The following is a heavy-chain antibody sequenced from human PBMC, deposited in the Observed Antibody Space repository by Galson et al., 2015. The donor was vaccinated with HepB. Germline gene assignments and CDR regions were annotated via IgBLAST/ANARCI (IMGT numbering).Heavy chain of an antibody. CDR3: TTEITMIVVVILDYMDV. V-gene: IGHV3-15*07. Sequence: LRLSCAASGFTFSNAWMNWVRQAPGKGLEWVGRIKSKTDGGTTDYAAPVRGRFTISRDDSKNTLYLQMNSLKTEDTAVYYCTTEITMIVVVILDYMDVWGKGTTVTVSS. CDR1: GFTFSNAW. D-gene: IGHD3-22*01. J-gene: IGHJ6*03. CDR2: IKSKTDGGTT.